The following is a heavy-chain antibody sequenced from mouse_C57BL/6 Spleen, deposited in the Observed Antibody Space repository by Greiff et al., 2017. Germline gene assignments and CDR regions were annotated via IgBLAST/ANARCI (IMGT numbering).Heavy chain of an antibody. CDR3: ARGGYGNYEGYAMDY. V-gene: IGHV1-53*01. J-gene: IGHJ4*01. Sequence: VQLQQPGTELVKPGASVKLSCKASGYTFTSYWMHWVKQRPGQGLEWIGNINPSNGGTNYNEKFKSKATLTVDKSSSTAYMQLSSLTSEDSAVYDCARGGYGNYEGYAMDYWGQGTSVTVSS. CDR1: GYTFTSYW. CDR2: INPSNGGT. D-gene: IGHD2-10*02.